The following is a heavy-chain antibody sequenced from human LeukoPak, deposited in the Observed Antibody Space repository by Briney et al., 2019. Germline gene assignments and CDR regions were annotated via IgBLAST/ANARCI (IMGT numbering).Heavy chain of an antibody. CDR3: ARVSWFPGTSYYYMDV. J-gene: IGHJ6*03. CDR1: GGSISSSSYY. Sequence: PSETLSLTCTVPGGSISSSSYYWGWFRQPPGKGLEWIGSIYYSGSTYYNPSLRSRVTISVDTSKNQFSLKLTSVTAADTAVYYCARVSWFPGTSYYYMDVWGKGTTVTVSS. D-gene: IGHD1-1*01. CDR2: IYYSGST. V-gene: IGHV4-39*07.